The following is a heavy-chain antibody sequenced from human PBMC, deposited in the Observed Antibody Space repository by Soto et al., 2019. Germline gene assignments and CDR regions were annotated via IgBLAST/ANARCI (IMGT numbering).Heavy chain of an antibody. CDR1: GGSISSYY. V-gene: IGHV4-59*01. CDR3: ARGQWLEHDAFDI. J-gene: IGHJ3*02. D-gene: IGHD6-19*01. Sequence: SETLSLTCTVSGGSISSYYWSWIRQPPGKGLEWIGYIHYSGSTNYNPSLKSRVTTLVDTSKNQFSLKLNSMTAADTAVYYCARGQWLEHDAFDIWGQGTMVTVSS. CDR2: IHYSGST.